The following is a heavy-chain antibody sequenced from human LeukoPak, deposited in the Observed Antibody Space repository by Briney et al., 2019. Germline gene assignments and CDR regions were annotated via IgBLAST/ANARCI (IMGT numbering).Heavy chain of an antibody. V-gene: IGHV3-7*03. Sequence: PGGSLRLSCAASGFTFSAYWMSWVRQAPGKGLEWLADISQDGSEKYYVDSVKGRFTISRDNAKSSLYLQMNSLRPVDTAVYFCARDPYNYASDFDYWGQGTLVTVSS. J-gene: IGHJ4*02. D-gene: IGHD5-18*01. CDR2: ISQDGSEK. CDR3: ARDPYNYASDFDY. CDR1: GFTFSAYW.